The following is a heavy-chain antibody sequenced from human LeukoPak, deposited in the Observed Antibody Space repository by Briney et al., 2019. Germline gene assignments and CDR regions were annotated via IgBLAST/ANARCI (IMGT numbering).Heavy chain of an antibody. V-gene: IGHV3-23*01. J-gene: IGHJ5*02. Sequence: PGGSLRLSCAASGCTFSSYAMSWVRQAPGKGLEWVSAISGSGGSTYYADSVKGRFTISRDNSKNTLYLQMNSLRAEDTAVYYCAKPYYRGSYPRDNWSDPWGQGTLVTVSS. CDR2: ISGSGGST. CDR1: GCTFSSYA. D-gene: IGHD1-26*01. CDR3: AKPYYRGSYPRDNWSDP.